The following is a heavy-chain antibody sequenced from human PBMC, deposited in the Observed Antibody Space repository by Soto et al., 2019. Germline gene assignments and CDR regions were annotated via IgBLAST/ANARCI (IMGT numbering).Heavy chain of an antibody. V-gene: IGHV4-34*02. Sequence: QVQLQQWGAGLLKPSETLSLTCAVYGGSLSGHYWSWICQPPGKGLEWIGEINHSGSTTYNPSLKSRVTISVDTSKNQFSLKLSSVTAADTAVYYCARGALFPYGTFDPWGQGTLVTVSS. D-gene: IGHD1-1*01. CDR3: ARGALFPYGTFDP. CDR2: INHSGST. J-gene: IGHJ5*02. CDR1: GGSLSGHY.